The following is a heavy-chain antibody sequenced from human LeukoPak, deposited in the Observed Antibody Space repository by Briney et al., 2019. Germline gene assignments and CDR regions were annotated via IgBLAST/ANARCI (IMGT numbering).Heavy chain of an antibody. J-gene: IGHJ4*02. CDR3: ARVSSSQLDY. V-gene: IGHV5-51*01. Sequence: GESLKISCKVSGYSFATYWIAWVRQMPGKGLEWMGIIYPGDSDTRYSPSFQGQVTISADKSIFTAYLQWSSLRASDTAMYYCARVSSSQLDYWGQGTLVTVSS. D-gene: IGHD2-2*01. CDR2: IYPGDSDT. CDR1: GYSFATYW.